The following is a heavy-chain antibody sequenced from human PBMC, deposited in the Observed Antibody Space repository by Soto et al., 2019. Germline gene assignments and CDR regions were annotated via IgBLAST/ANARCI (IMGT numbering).Heavy chain of an antibody. CDR2: INPKNGGT. V-gene: IGHV1-2*02. CDR3: ARGGNSGYYYE. CDR1: GYTFSDYY. J-gene: IGHJ4*02. Sequence: QVQLVQSGAEVKKPEASGKVSCKASGYTFSDYYINWVRQAPGQGLEWMGWINPKNGGTKYAQKFQGRVNVTRDTSIRIAYMELSMLRHDDTAVYYCARGGNSGYYYEWGQGTLVTVSS. D-gene: IGHD5-12*01.